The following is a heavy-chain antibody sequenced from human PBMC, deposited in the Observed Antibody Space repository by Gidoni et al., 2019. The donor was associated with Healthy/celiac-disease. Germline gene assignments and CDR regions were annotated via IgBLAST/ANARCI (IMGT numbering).Heavy chain of an antibody. CDR2: ISASGGGT. V-gene: IGHV3-23*01. CDR1: GFTYSSYA. J-gene: IGHJ4*02. D-gene: IGHD4-17*01. Sequence: EVQLLESGGGLIKPGGSLRLPCAASGFTYSSYARSWVRQAPGKGLGWVSTISASGGGTYYADSVKGRFTISRDNSKNTLYLQMNSLRAEDTAVYYCAKSVDGDYNYWGQGTLVTVSS. CDR3: AKSVDGDYNY.